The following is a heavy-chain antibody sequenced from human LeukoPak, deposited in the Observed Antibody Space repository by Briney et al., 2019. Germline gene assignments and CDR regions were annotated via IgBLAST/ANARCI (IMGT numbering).Heavy chain of an antibody. CDR2: IKQDGSEK. CDR3: ARLSLNSFDY. Sequence: GGSLRLSCAASGFTFSDYYMSWVRQAPGKGLEWVANIKQDGSEKYYVDSVKGRFTISRDNAKNSLYLQMNSLRAEDTAVYYCARLSLNSFDYWGQGTLVTVSS. J-gene: IGHJ4*02. CDR1: GFTFSDYY. V-gene: IGHV3-7*01.